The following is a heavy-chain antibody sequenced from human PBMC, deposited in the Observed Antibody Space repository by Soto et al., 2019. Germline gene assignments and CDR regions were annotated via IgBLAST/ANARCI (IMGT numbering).Heavy chain of an antibody. J-gene: IGHJ6*03. CDR3: ARYYDFWSGTYYYYYMDV. CDR1: GGSISSSSYY. CDR2: IYYSGST. D-gene: IGHD3-3*01. V-gene: IGHV4-61*05. Sequence: SETLSLTCTVSGGSISSSSYYWGWIRQPPGKGLEWIGYIYYSGSTNYNPSLKSRVTISVDTSKNQFSLKLSSVTAADTAVYYCARYYDFWSGTYYYYYMDVWGKGTTVTVSS.